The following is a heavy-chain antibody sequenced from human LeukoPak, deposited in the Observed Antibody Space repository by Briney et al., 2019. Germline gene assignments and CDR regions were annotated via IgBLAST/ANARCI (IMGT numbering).Heavy chain of an antibody. V-gene: IGHV1-18*01. CDR2: IGAYNGNT. Sequence: GASVKVSCKASGYTFTSYGISWVRQAPGQGLEWMGWIGAYNGNTNYAQKLQGRVTMTTDTSTSTAYMELRSLRSDDTAVYYCARDDRFGELNWFDPWGQGTLVTVSS. J-gene: IGHJ5*02. CDR1: GYTFTSYG. D-gene: IGHD3-10*01. CDR3: ARDDRFGELNWFDP.